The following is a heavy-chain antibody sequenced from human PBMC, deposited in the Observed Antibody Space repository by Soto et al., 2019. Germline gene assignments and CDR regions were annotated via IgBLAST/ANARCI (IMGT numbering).Heavy chain of an antibody. D-gene: IGHD5-18*01. Sequence: EVQLLESGGGLVQPGGSLRLSCAASGFTFGTYAMNWVRQAPGKGREWVSGITGSGGSTYYADSVKGRFTISRDNSKNTLYLQMNSLRGDDTAVYYCAKDRSVDTRDWFDPWGQGTLVTVSS. J-gene: IGHJ5*02. V-gene: IGHV3-23*01. CDR3: AKDRSVDTRDWFDP. CDR2: ITGSGGST. CDR1: GFTFGTYA.